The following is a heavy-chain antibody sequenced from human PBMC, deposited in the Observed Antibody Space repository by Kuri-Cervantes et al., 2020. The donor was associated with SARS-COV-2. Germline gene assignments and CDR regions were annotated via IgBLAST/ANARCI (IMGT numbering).Heavy chain of an antibody. Sequence: GSLRLSCTVSGGSISSHYWSWIRQPAGKGLEWIGRIYTSGSTNYNPSLKSRVTMSVDTSKNQFSLKLSSVTAADTAVYYCARDHSGSYSRGFDPWGQGTLVTVSS. CDR2: IYTSGST. D-gene: IGHD1-26*01. J-gene: IGHJ5*02. V-gene: IGHV4-4*07. CDR3: ARDHSGSYSRGFDP. CDR1: GGSISSHY.